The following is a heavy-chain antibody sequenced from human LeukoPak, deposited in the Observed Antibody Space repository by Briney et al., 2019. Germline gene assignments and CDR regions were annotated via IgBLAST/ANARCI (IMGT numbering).Heavy chain of an antibody. CDR1: GGSISSGDYY. CDR3: AREPRLRRYGSGSYYMADY. D-gene: IGHD3-10*01. Sequence: PSETLSLTCTVSGGSISSGDYYWSWIRQPPGKGLEWIGYIYYSENTYYNPSLKRRVTISVDTSKNQFSLKLSSVTAADTAVYYCAREPRLRRYGSGSYYMADYWGQGTLVTVSS. CDR2: IYYSENT. J-gene: IGHJ4*02. V-gene: IGHV4-30-4*01.